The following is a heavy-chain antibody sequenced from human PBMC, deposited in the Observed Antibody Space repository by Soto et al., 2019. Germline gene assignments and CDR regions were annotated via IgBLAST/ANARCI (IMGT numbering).Heavy chain of an antibody. Sequence: PGGSLRLSCAASGFTFSDYMSWIRQAPGKGLEWVSYISSSGSTIYYADSVKGRFTISRDNAKNSLYLQMNSLRAEDTAVYYCARDTVVFDYWGQGTLVTVS. CDR3: ARDTVVFDY. CDR2: ISSSGSTI. V-gene: IGHV3-11*01. D-gene: IGHD4-17*01. J-gene: IGHJ4*02. CDR1: GFTFSDY.